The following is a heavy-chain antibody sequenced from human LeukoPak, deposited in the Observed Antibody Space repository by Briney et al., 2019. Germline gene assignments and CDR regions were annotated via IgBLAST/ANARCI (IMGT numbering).Heavy chain of an antibody. CDR3: ASAGDYDFWSGYFPWSAHDYYYYGMDV. J-gene: IGHJ6*02. CDR1: GGSISSSSYY. D-gene: IGHD3-3*01. V-gene: IGHV4-39*01. Sequence: SSETLSLTCTVSGGSISSSSYYWGWIRQPPGKGLEWIGSIYYSGSTYYNPSLKSRVTISVDTSKNQFSLKLSSVTAADTAVYYCASAGDYDFWSGYFPWSAHDYYYYGMDVWGQGTTVTVSS. CDR2: IYYSGST.